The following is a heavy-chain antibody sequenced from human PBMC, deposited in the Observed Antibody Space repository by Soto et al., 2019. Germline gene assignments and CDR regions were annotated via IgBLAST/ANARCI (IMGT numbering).Heavy chain of an antibody. V-gene: IGHV3-30*18. J-gene: IGHJ6*01. CDR2: ISYDGSNK. CDR1: GFTFSSYG. CDR3: AKDLQRITMIVVVNYYYYGMDV. D-gene: IGHD3-22*01. Sequence: GGSLRLSCAASGFTFSSYGMHWVRQAPGKGLEWVAVISYDGSNKYYADSVKGRFTISRDNSKNTLYLQMNSLRAEDTAVYYCAKDLQRITMIVVVNYYYYGMDVWGQGTTVTVSS.